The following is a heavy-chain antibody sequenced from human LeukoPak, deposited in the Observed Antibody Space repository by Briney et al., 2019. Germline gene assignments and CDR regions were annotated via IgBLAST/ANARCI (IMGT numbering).Heavy chain of an antibody. CDR3: ARDGGSYSGVWYFDL. D-gene: IGHD1-26*01. Sequence: GASVKVSCKASGYTFTSIGLTWVRQAPGQGLEWMGWISAYNGNTNYAQKLQGRVTMTTDTSTSTAYMELRSLRSDDTAVYYCARDGGSYSGVWYFDLWGRGTLSLSPQ. V-gene: IGHV1-18*01. CDR1: GYTFTSIG. J-gene: IGHJ2*01. CDR2: ISAYNGNT.